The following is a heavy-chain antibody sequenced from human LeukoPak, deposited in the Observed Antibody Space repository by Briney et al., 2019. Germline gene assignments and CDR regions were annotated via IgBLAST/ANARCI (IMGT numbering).Heavy chain of an antibody. D-gene: IGHD3-22*01. CDR1: GGSFSGYY. Sequence: KTSETLSLTCAVYGGSFSGYYWSWIRQPPGKGLEWIGEINHSGSTNYNPSLKSRVTISVDTSKNQFSLKLSSVTAADTAMYYCARGLVYYYDSSGTFDYWGQGTLVTVSS. J-gene: IGHJ4*02. V-gene: IGHV4-34*01. CDR3: ARGLVYYYDSSGTFDY. CDR2: INHSGST.